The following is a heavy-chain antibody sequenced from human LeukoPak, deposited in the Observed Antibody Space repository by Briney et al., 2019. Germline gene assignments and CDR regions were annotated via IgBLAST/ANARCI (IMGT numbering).Heavy chain of an antibody. Sequence: GGSLRLSCAASGFTFSNAWMSWVRQAPGKGLEWVGRIKSKTDGGTTDYAAPVKGRFTISRDDSKNTLYLQMNSLKTEDTAAYYCTTPYCSSTSCYGYWGQGTLVTVSS. D-gene: IGHD2-2*01. CDR3: TTPYCSSTSCYGY. J-gene: IGHJ4*02. CDR1: GFTFSNAW. CDR2: IKSKTDGGTT. V-gene: IGHV3-15*01.